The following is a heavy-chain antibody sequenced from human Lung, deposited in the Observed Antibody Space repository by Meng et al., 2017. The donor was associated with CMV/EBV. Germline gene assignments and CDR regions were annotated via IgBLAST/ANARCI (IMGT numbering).Heavy chain of an antibody. V-gene: IGHV4-30-4*01. J-gene: IGHJ4*02. CDR1: GGSTTSGGYY. CDR3: ARAYPSFFFDS. D-gene: IGHD3-16*02. CDR2: VHFSGSS. Sequence: TCSVSGGSTTSGGYYWSWIRQPPGKGLEWIGYVHFSGSSDYTPSLQSRITISVDTSKSKFSLRLNSVTTADTAVYYCARAYPSFFFDSWGQGTLVTVSS.